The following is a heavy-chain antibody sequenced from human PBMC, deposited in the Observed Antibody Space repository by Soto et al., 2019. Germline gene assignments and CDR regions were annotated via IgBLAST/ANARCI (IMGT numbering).Heavy chain of an antibody. CDR2: IYHSGST. J-gene: IGHJ4*02. D-gene: IGHD5-12*01. V-gene: IGHV4-30-2*01. CDR3: ARDGKVASINYFDY. Sequence: SETLSLTCAVSGGSISSGGYSWSWIRQPPGKGLEWIGYIYHSGSTNYNPSLKSRVTISVDTSKNQFSLKLSSVTAADTAVYYCARDGKVASINYFDYWGQGTLVTVSS. CDR1: GGSISSGGYS.